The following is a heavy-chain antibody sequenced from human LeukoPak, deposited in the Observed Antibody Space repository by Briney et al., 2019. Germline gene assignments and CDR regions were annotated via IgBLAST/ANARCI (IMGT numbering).Heavy chain of an antibody. CDR3: AKAHHGSGSYYLYYYYYYMDV. V-gene: IGHV3-21*04. J-gene: IGHJ6*03. CDR1: GFTFSSYS. D-gene: IGHD3-10*01. CDR2: ISSSSSYI. Sequence: KTGGSLRLSCAASGFTFSSYSMNWVRQAPGKGLEWVSSISSSSSYIYYADSVKGRFTISRDNSKNTLYLQMNSLRAEDTAVYYCAKAHHGSGSYYLYYYYYYMDVWGKGTTVTISS.